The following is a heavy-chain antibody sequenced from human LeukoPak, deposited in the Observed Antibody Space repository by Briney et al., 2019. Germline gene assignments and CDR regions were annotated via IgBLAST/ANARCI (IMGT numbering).Heavy chain of an antibody. CDR2: IRYDGNNK. CDR1: GFTFSDYS. CDR3: ARESDFSGLDP. J-gene: IGHJ5*02. V-gene: IGHV3-30*02. Sequence: GGSLRLSRAASGFTFSDYSMHWVRQAPGKGLNWVAFIRYDGNNKYYADSVKGRFTISRDNAKDSLYLQMNSLRVEDTAVYYCARESDFSGLDPWGQGTLVTVSS. D-gene: IGHD3-3*01.